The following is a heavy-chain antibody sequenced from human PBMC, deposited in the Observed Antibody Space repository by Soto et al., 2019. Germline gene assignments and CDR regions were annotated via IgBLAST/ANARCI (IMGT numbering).Heavy chain of an antibody. CDR1: GFTFSSYA. V-gene: IGHV3-23*01. CDR3: AKYGCGSPTCPYYFYSFMDV. D-gene: IGHD2-21*01. J-gene: IGHJ6*03. CDR2: ILGGGGNT. Sequence: GGSLRLSCAASGFTFSSYAMSWVRQVPGKGLEWVSAILGGGGNTYHVDAVKGRFTISRDNSQNTLYLRMNSLRAEDTAVYYCAKYGCGSPTCPYYFYSFMDVWGKGTTVTVSS.